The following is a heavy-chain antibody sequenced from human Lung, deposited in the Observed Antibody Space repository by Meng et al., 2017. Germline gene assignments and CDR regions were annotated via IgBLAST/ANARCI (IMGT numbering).Heavy chain of an antibody. D-gene: IGHD3-10*01. V-gene: IGHV4-4*02. CDR2: IYHSGST. J-gene: IGHJ5*02. CDR1: GGSISSSNW. CDR3: ARGSITMVRGVSVFDP. Sequence: QRQLQEQGPGLVKPSGALSLTWAVPGGSISSSNWWSWVRQPPGKGLEWIGEIYHSGSTNYNPSLKSRVTISVDKSKNQFSLKLSSVTAADTAVYYCARGSITMVRGVSVFDPWGQGTLVTVSS.